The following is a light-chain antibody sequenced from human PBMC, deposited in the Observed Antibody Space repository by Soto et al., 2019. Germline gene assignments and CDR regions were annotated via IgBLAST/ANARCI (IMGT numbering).Light chain of an antibody. V-gene: IGKV1-39*01. CDR2: AAS. CDR3: QQNFNVPRT. CDR1: QNIASY. Sequence: DIPMTQSPSSLSASVGDRVTITCRASQNIASYLNWYQQRPGKDPELLIYAASSLQSGVPLRFSGSGSGTELPLTIDSLQPEDFASYYCQQNFNVPRTFGQGTKVEI. J-gene: IGKJ1*01.